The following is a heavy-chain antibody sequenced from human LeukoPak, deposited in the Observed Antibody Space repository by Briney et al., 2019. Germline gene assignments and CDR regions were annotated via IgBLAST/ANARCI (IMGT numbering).Heavy chain of an antibody. J-gene: IGHJ6*03. V-gene: IGHV4-34*01. Sequence: SETLSLTCAVYGGSFSDYSWTWIRQAPGEGLEWIGEINHNGGTNHNPSLVSRVIMSVDTSKNQFSLKVSSVTAADSAVYYCARVAYRYSINDWSRTGLGAYATKYYYYMDVWGKGTTVTVSS. CDR2: INHNGGT. CDR3: ARVAYRYSINDWSRTGLGAYATKYYYYMDV. D-gene: IGHD3-9*01. CDR1: GGSFSDYS.